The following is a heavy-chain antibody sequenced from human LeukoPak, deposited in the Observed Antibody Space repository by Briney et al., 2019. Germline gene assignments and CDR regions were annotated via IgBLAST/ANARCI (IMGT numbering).Heavy chain of an antibody. CDR3: ARRRYYDGSGYLE. V-gene: IGHV4-39*01. CDR2: IYYSGRT. D-gene: IGHD3-22*01. CDR1: GDSVSRSDSY. J-gene: IGHJ1*01. Sequence: SETLSLTCSVSGDSVSRSDSYCGWIRQPPGKGLEWIGTIYYSGRTYYSPSLKSRVTMSVDPSNNQFSLNLRSVTAADTAVYYCARRRYYDGSGYLEWGQGTLLSVSS.